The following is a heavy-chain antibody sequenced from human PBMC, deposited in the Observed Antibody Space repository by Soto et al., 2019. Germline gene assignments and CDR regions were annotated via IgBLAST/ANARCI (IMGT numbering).Heavy chain of an antibody. CDR2: SSAYNGKR. CDR1: GYPFTSYG. V-gene: IGHV1-18*01. Sequence: QGQLLQSGDEVKTPGASVRVSCRASGYPFTSYGISWVRQAPGQGLEWVAWSSAYNGKRDTAQKFQGRVTMTLDTSTDTAHMELGDLTSADTAVYYCARGRIVASIHDAFESWGQGTKVTVSS. J-gene: IGHJ3*02. CDR3: ARGRIVASIHDAFES. D-gene: IGHD5-12*01.